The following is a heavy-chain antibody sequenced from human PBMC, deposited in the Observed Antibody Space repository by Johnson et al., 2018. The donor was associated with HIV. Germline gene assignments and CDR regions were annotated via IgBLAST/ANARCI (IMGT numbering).Heavy chain of an antibody. D-gene: IGHD1-7*01. Sequence: QVQLVESGGGVVQPGRSLRLSCAASGFTFSSYAMHWVRQAPGKGLEWVAVISYDGSSKYYADSVKGRFTISRDNSKNKLSVKMTSLGAEDTAVYYCARGAPNWNYDAFDIWGQGTMVTVSS. CDR3: ARGAPNWNYDAFDI. V-gene: IGHV3-30-3*01. CDR2: ISYDGSSK. CDR1: GFTFSSYA. J-gene: IGHJ3*02.